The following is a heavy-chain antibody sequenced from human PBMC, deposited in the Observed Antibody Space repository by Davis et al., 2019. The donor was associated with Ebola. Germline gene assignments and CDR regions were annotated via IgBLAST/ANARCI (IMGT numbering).Heavy chain of an antibody. D-gene: IGHD6-13*01. V-gene: IGHV3-11*01. CDR3: AKDMGSSWAIFDY. Sequence: GGSLRLSCAASGFTFSDYYMSWIRQAPGKGLEWVSYISSSGSTIYYADSVKGRFTISRDNAKNSLYLQMNSLRAEDTALYYCAKDMGSSWAIFDYWGQGTLVTVSS. CDR2: ISSSGSTI. J-gene: IGHJ4*02. CDR1: GFTFSDYY.